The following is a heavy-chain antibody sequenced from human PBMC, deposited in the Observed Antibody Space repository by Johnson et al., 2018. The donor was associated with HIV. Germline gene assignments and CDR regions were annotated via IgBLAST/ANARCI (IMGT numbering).Heavy chain of an antibody. CDR1: GFTVSSNY. V-gene: IGHV3-66*03. CDR3: AKERGTDYVVDSFDI. J-gene: IGHJ3*02. Sequence: EQLVESGGGLIQPGGSLRLSCAASGFTVSSNYMSWVRQAPGKGLDWVSGINWNGGSTGYADSVKGRFTISRDNSKNTLYLQMDSLRAEDTAVYYCAKERGTDYVVDSFDIWGQGTMVTVSS. D-gene: IGHD1-26*01. CDR2: INWNGGST.